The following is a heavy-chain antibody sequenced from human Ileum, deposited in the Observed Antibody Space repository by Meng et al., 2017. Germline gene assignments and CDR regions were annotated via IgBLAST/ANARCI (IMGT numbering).Heavy chain of an antibody. D-gene: IGHD1-26*01. V-gene: IGHV3-33*01. CDR2: IWHDGKNK. Sequence: QVHLVESGGGVGQPGTSLRLSCVASGFTFNNYGMHWVRQAPGKGLEWVAVIWHDGKNKYYGDSVKDRFTISRDNSKNILYLQLTSLTAEDTAVYYCARDPGREGPIDYWGQGTLVTVSS. CDR3: ARDPGREGPIDY. J-gene: IGHJ4*02. CDR1: GFTFNNYG.